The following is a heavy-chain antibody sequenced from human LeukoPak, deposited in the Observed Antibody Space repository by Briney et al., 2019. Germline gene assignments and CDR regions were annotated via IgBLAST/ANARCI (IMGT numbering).Heavy chain of an antibody. Sequence: SETLSLTCTVSGGSISSGDYYWSWIRQPPGKGLEWIGYIYYSGSTYYNPSPKSRVTISVDTSKNQFSLKLSSVTAADTAVYYCARADFWSGYPFDYWGQGTLVTVSS. J-gene: IGHJ4*02. CDR1: GGSISSGDYY. D-gene: IGHD3-3*01. CDR3: ARADFWSGYPFDY. CDR2: IYYSGST. V-gene: IGHV4-30-4*01.